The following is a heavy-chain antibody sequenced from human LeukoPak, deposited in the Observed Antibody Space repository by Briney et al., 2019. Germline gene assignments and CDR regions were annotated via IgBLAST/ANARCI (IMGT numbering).Heavy chain of an antibody. CDR3: ARRDSSTLSSGYYY. CDR2: IYYSGST. CDR1: GGSISSSSYY. J-gene: IGHJ4*02. D-gene: IGHD3-22*01. Sequence: SETLSLTCTVSGGSISSSSYYWGWIRQPPGKGLEWIGSIYYSGSTYYNPSLKSRVTISVDTSKNQFSLKLSSVTAADTAVYYCARRDSSTLSSGYYYWGQGTLVTISS. V-gene: IGHV4-39*01.